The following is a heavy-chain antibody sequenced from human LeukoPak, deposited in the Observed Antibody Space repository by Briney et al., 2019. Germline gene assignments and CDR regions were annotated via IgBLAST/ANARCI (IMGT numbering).Heavy chain of an antibody. CDR2: IYHSGST. Sequence: PSQTLSLTCAVSGGSISSGGYSWSWLRQPPGKGLEWIGYIYHSGSTYYNPSPKSRVTISVDRSKNQFSLKLSSVTAADTAVYYCARGRGSGSYYNGPRYDYWGQGTLVTVSS. V-gene: IGHV4-30-2*01. J-gene: IGHJ4*02. D-gene: IGHD3-10*01. CDR3: ARGRGSGSYYNGPRYDY. CDR1: GGSISSGGYS.